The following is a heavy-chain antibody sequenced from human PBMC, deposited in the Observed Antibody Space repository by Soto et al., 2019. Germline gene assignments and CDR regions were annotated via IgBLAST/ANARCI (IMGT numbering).Heavy chain of an antibody. CDR1: GFTFSGSA. CDR3: TRHPTDTAIYYYYYGMDV. D-gene: IGHD5-18*01. CDR2: IRSKANSYAT. Sequence: GGSLRLSCAASGFTFSGSAMHWVRQASGKGLEWVGRIRSKANSYATAYAASVKGRFTISRDDSKNTAYLQMNSLKTEETAVYYCTRHPTDTAIYYYYYGMDVWGQGTTVTVSS. J-gene: IGHJ6*02. V-gene: IGHV3-73*01.